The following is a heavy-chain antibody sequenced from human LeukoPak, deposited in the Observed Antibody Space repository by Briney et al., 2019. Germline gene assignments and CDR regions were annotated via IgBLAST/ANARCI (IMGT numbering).Heavy chain of an antibody. D-gene: IGHD2-2*01. CDR2: VSDSGDST. J-gene: IGHJ4*02. CDR1: GFTFSSNA. V-gene: IGHV3-23*01. CDR3: VTDRRTYMSSCRY. Sequence: GGSLRLSCAASGFTFSSNAMTWVRQAPGKGLEWVSSVSDSGDSTYYADSVTGRFTISRDNSKNTLYLQMNSLRAEDTAVYYCVTDRRTYMSSCRYWGQGTLVTVSS.